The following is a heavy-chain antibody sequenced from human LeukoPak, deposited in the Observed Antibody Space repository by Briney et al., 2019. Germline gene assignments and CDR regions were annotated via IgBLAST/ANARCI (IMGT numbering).Heavy chain of an antibody. J-gene: IGHJ6*04. CDR1: GYTFTTYY. D-gene: IGHD3-10*01. CDR3: AREGPMSAGSPYYFPGMDV. Sequence: WASVKVSCKASGYTFTTYYIHWVRQAPGQGLEWVGIINPSGGSTTYAQKFQRRVTMTRDTSTGTVYMELRSLRSGDSAVYYWAREGPMSAGSPYYFPGMDVWGKGTTVTVSS. V-gene: IGHV1-46*01. CDR2: INPSGGST.